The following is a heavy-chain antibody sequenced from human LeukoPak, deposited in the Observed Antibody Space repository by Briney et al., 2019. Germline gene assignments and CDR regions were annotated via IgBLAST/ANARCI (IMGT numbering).Heavy chain of an antibody. V-gene: IGHV4-59*01. CDR3: ARGGWYPESFQH. CDR1: GGSISSYY. J-gene: IGHJ1*01. CDR2: IYYSGST. Sequence: SETLSLTCTVSGGSISSYYWNWIRQPPGKGLEWIGYIYYSGSTNYNPSLKSRVTISVDTSKNQFSLKLSSVTAADTGVYYCARGGWYPESFQHWGQGALVTVSS. D-gene: IGHD6-19*01.